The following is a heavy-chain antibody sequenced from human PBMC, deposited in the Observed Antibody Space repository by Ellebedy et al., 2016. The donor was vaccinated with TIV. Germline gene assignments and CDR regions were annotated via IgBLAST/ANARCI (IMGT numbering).Heavy chain of an antibody. V-gene: IGHV1-2*02. CDR3: ARDLRWTDSFDM. J-gene: IGHJ3*02. CDR1: GYTFTNYD. CDR2: INPNSGGT. Sequence: AASVKVSCKASGYTFTNYDIDWVRQATGQGLEWMGWINPNSGGTNYAQKFQGRVTMTRDTSISTAYLDLSRLTSDDTAVYYCARDLRWTDSFDMWGQGTMVTVSS. D-gene: IGHD4-23*01.